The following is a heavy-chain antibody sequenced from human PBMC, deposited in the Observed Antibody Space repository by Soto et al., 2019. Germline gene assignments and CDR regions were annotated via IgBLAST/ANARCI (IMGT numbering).Heavy chain of an antibody. V-gene: IGHV3-53*01. CDR2: LYGGDNP. Sequence: EVQLVESGGGLIQPGGSLRLSCAASGLTVSSNYMNWVRQAPGKGLEWVSALYGGDNPEYADSVKGRFTISRDNSRNTLYLQMNSLRADATAVYYCAKRQHLVRYHYGLDVWGQGTTVTVSS. D-gene: IGHD3-3*02. CDR3: AKRQHLVRYHYGLDV. CDR1: GLTVSSNY. J-gene: IGHJ6*02.